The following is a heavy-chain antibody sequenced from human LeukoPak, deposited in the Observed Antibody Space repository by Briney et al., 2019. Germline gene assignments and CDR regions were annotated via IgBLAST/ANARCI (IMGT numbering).Heavy chain of an antibody. D-gene: IGHD3-3*01. CDR3: AKAPPVVGYYDFWSGYPYYYYYMDV. CDR2: ISSSSSYI. CDR1: GFTFSSYS. J-gene: IGHJ6*03. V-gene: IGHV3-21*04. Sequence: GGSLRLSCAASGFTFSSYSMNWVRQAPGKGLEWVSSISSSSSYIYYADSVKGRFTISRDNSKNTLYLQMNSLRAEDTAVYYCAKAPPVVGYYDFWSGYPYYYYYMDVWGKGTTVTVSS.